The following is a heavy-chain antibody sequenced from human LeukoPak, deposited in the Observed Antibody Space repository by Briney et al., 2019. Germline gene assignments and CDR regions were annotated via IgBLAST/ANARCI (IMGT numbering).Heavy chain of an antibody. J-gene: IGHJ4*02. CDR1: GGTFSSYA. CDR2: FDPEDGET. D-gene: IGHD2-2*01. CDR3: ATPAPYCSSTSCPFDY. V-gene: IGHV1-24*01. Sequence: ASVKVSCKASGGTFSSYAISWVRQAPGQGLEWMGGFDPEDGETIYAQKFQGRVTMTEDTSTDTAYMELSSLRSEDTAVYYCATPAPYCSSTSCPFDYWGQGTLVTVSS.